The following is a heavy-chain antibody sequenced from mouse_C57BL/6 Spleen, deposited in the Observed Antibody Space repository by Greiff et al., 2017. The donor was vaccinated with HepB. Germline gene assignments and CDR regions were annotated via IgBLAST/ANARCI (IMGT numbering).Heavy chain of an antibody. J-gene: IGHJ2*01. CDR1: GYSITSGYY. CDR2: ISYDGSN. D-gene: IGHD2-3*01. Sequence: EVKLQESGPGLVKPSQSLSLTCSVTGYSITSGYYWNWIRQFPGNKLEWMGYISYDGSNNYNPSLKNRISITRDTSKNQFFLKLNSVTTEDTATYYCARDRDDGYYGYFDYWGQGTTLTVSS. CDR3: ARDRDDGYYGYFDY. V-gene: IGHV3-6*01.